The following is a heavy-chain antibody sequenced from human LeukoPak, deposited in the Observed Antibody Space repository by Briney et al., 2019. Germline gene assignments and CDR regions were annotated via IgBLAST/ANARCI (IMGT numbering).Heavy chain of an antibody. CDR1: EFSISTYS. Sequence: GGSLRLSCAASEFSISTYSIQWVRQAPGKGLEWVSSISSSSTYIYYADSVKGRISISRDNAKNSVYLQMNSLRGDDTAVYYCAGHSGGFVGDWFHPWGQGTLVTVSS. CDR3: AGHSGGFVGDWFHP. V-gene: IGHV3-21*01. CDR2: ISSSSTYI. J-gene: IGHJ5*02. D-gene: IGHD3-16*01.